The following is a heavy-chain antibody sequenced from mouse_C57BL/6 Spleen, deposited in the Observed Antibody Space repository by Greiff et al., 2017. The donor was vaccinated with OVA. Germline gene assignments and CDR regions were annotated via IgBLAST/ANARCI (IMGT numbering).Heavy chain of an antibody. V-gene: IGHV1-7*01. CDR3: AREVDY. Sequence: QVQLQQSGAELAKPGPTVTLSCTASGFTFTSYCFQLVKQRPGQGLQWFGYINPSSGYTKYNQKFKDKATLTADKSSSTAYMQLSSLTYEDSAVYYCAREVDYWGQGTSVTVSS. J-gene: IGHJ4*01. CDR1: GFTFTSYC. CDR2: INPSSGYT.